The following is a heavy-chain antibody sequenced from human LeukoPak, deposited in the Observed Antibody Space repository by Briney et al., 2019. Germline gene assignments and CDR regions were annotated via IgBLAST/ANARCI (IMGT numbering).Heavy chain of an antibody. CDR1: GYTFTSYG. CDR2: ISAYNGNT. D-gene: IGHD3-9*01. CDR3: ARDQAATNTQVRFCLD. J-gene: IGHJ4*02. Sequence: ASVKVSCKATGYTFTSYGISWVRQAPGQGLEWMGWISAYNGNTNFAQKLQGRVTMTTDTSTSTAYMDLRSLRSDDTAVYYCARDQAATNTQVRFCLDWGQGTLVTVSS. V-gene: IGHV1-18*01.